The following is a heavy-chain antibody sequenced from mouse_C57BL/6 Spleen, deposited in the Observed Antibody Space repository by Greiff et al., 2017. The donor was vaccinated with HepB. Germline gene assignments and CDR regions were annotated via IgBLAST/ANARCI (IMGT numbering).Heavy chain of an antibody. V-gene: IGHV2-2*01. D-gene: IGHD2-3*01. CDR1: GFSLTSYG. CDR3: ARYDGYCVDYAMDY. CDR2: IWSGGST. Sequence: VKLKESGPGLVQPSQSLSITCTVSGFSLTSYGVHWVRQSPGKGLEWLGVIWSGGSTDYNAAFISRLSISKENSKSQVFFKMNSLQAGDTAIYYCARYDGYCVDYAMDYWGQGTSVTVSS. J-gene: IGHJ4*01.